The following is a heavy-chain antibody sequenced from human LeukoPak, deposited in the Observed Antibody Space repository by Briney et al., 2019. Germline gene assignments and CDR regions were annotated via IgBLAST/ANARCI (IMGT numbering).Heavy chain of an antibody. CDR2: IKQDGSEK. D-gene: IGHD5-12*01. V-gene: IGHV3-7*01. Sequence: GGSLRLSCAASGFTFSSYWMSRVRQAPGKGLEWVANIKQDGSEKYYVDSVKGRFTISRDNAKNSLYLQMNSLRAEDTAVYYCAREDIVATHYFDYWGQGTLVTVSS. J-gene: IGHJ4*02. CDR1: GFTFSSYW. CDR3: AREDIVATHYFDY.